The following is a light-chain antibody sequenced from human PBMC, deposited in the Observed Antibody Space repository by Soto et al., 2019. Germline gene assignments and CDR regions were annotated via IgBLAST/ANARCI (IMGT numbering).Light chain of an antibody. J-gene: IGLJ1*01. V-gene: IGLV2-23*01. Sequence: QSVLTQPASVSGSPGQSITISCTGTRSDVGSYNLVSWYQQHPGKAPKLMIYEGSKRPSGVSNRFSGSKSGNTASLTISGLQAEDEADSYCCSYAVSSTNYVLGTGTKVTVL. CDR3: CSYAVSSTNYV. CDR2: EGS. CDR1: RSDVGSYNL.